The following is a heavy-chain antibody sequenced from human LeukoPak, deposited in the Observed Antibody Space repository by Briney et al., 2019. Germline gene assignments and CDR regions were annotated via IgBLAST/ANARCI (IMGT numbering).Heavy chain of an antibody. CDR3: ARGGGLDV. CDR2: VSSGGSPT. J-gene: IGHJ6*02. V-gene: IGHV3-7*03. Sequence: PGGSLRLSCVASGYTFSPYWMSWVRQIPGKGLEWVASVSSGGSPTYYVDSVKGRFTISRDNAKNSLYLQMSNLRAEDTAVYFCARGGGLDVWGQGATVTVSS. CDR1: GYTFSPYW. D-gene: IGHD3-16*01.